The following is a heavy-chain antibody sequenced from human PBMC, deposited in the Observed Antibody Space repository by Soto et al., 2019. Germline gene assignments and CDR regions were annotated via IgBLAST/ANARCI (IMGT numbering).Heavy chain of an antibody. Sequence: SVKVSCKASGGTLSSYTFSWVRQAPGQGLEWMGRIIPNLGITNYAQKFQGRITIIVDKSTSTAYMELSSLRSEDTAVYYCARDKGYCSGASCPDFDYWGQGTLVTVSS. CDR2: IIPNLGIT. CDR1: GGTLSSYT. V-gene: IGHV1-69*04. D-gene: IGHD2-15*01. J-gene: IGHJ4*02. CDR3: ARDKGYCSGASCPDFDY.